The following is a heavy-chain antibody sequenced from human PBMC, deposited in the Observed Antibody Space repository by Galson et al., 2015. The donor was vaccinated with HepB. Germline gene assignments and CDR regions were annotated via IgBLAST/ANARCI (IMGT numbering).Heavy chain of an antibody. J-gene: IGHJ4*02. Sequence: SVKVSCKASGDTFSNYAISWVRQAPGQGLEWMGGIIPIFGSANYAQKFQDRVTLTADESTSTAYMELNTLRSEDTAVYYCARNYYDNSYSYPYWGQGALVTVSS. CDR2: IIPIFGSA. CDR1: GDTFSNYA. D-gene: IGHD3-22*01. CDR3: ARNYYDNSYSYPY. V-gene: IGHV1-69*13.